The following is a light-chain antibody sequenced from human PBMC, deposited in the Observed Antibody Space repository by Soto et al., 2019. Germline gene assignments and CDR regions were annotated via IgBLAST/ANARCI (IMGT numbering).Light chain of an antibody. Sequence: QSVLTQPPSVSGAPGQRVTSSCTGSSSNIGAGYDVHWYQQRPGTAPKLLIYHNNNRPSGVPDRFSGSQSGTSASLAITGLQAEDEADYYCQSYDSTYVFGTGTKVTV. CDR1: SSNIGAGYD. J-gene: IGLJ1*01. CDR3: QSYDSTYV. V-gene: IGLV1-40*01. CDR2: HNN.